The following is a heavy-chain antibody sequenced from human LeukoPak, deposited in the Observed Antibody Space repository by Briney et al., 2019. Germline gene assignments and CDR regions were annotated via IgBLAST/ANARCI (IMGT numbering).Heavy chain of an antibody. J-gene: IGHJ4*02. CDR1: GFTFSSA. D-gene: IGHD2-2*01. Sequence: GGSLRLSCAASGFTFSSAWMTWVRQAPGKGLEWVSAISGSGGSTYYADSVKGRFTISRDNSKNTLYMQMNSLRAEDTAVYYCAKTELGYCSSTSCYRPSNYFDYWGQGTLVTVSS. V-gene: IGHV3-23*01. CDR3: AKTELGYCSSTSCYRPSNYFDY. CDR2: ISGSGGST.